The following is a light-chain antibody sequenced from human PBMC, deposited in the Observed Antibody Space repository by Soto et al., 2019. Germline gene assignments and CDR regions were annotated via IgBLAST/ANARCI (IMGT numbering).Light chain of an antibody. J-gene: IGLJ1*01. CDR2: QVT. CDR3: SSYTDSSNYV. V-gene: IGLV2-14*01. CDR1: SSDLAIYNY. Sequence: QSVLTQPASVSGSPGQSITISCTVTSSDLAIYNYVSWYQQQPGKAPKLMIYQVTNRPSGVSNRFSGSRSGNTASLTISGLQAEDEADYYCSSYTDSSNYVFGTGTKVNVL.